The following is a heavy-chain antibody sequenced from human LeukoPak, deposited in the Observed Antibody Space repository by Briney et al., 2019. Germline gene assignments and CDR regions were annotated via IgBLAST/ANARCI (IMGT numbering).Heavy chain of an antibody. CDR1: GFTFSSYS. CDR3: AREGIAAAGTRRFDY. CDR2: ISSSSSTI. D-gene: IGHD6-13*01. Sequence: GGSLRLSCAASGFTFSSYSMNWVRQAPGKGLEWVSYISSSSSTIYYADSVKGRFTISRDNAKNSLYLQMNSLRAEDTAVYYCAREGIAAAGTRRFDYWGQGTLVTVSS. V-gene: IGHV3-48*01. J-gene: IGHJ4*02.